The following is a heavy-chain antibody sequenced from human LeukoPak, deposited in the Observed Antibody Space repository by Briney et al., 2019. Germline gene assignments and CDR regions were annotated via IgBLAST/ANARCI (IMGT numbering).Heavy chain of an antibody. D-gene: IGHD6-13*01. V-gene: IGHV1-46*01. CDR3: ARDRGSSWYYYYGMDV. J-gene: IGHJ6*02. CDR2: INPSGGST. CDR1: GYTFTSYY. Sequence: ASVKVSCMPSGYTFTSYYMHWVRPAPGQGREWMGIINPSGGSTSYAQKFQGRVTMTRDTSTSTVYMELSSLRSEDTAVYYCARDRGSSWYYYYGMDVWGQGTTVTVSS.